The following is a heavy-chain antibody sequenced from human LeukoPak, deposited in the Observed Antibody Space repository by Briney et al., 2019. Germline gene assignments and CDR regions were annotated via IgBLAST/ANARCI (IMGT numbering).Heavy chain of an antibody. V-gene: IGHV4-59*08. J-gene: IGHJ4*02. CDR1: GGSISSYY. CDR3: ARHGRWLQRGSFDY. D-gene: IGHD5-24*01. CDR2: IYYSGST. Sequence: SETLSLTCTVPGGSISSYYWSWIRQPPGKGLEWIEYIYYSGSTNYNPSLKSRVTISVDTSKNQFSLKLSSVTAADTAVYYCARHGRWLQRGSFDYWGQGTLVTVSS.